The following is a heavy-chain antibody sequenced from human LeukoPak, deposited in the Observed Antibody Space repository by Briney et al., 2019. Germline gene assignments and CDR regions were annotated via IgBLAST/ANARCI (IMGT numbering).Heavy chain of an antibody. D-gene: IGHD1-26*01. CDR1: GFTFSSYA. V-gene: IGHV3-23*01. CDR2: ISDGGNT. CDR3: ASALRIYYYFDY. Sequence: PGGSLRLSCAASGFTFSSYAMSWVRQAPGKGLEWVSAISDGGNTYYADSVKGRFTISRDNSKNTLYLQMNSLGAEDTAVYYCASALRIYYYFDYWGQGTLVTVSS. J-gene: IGHJ4*02.